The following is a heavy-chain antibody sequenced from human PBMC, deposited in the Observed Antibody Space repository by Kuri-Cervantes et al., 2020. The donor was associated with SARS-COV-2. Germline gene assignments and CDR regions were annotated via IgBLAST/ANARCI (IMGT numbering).Heavy chain of an antibody. J-gene: IGHJ4*02. CDR3: ARERAGYRSGGSCYRGGRFDY. V-gene: IGHV3-7*01. Sequence: GESLKISCAASGFTFGSYWMSWVRQAPGKGLEWVANIKQDGSEKYYVDSVKGRFTISRDNAKNSLYLQMNSLRAEDTAVYYCARERAGYRSGGSCYRGGRFDYWGQGTLVTVSS. CDR1: GFTFGSYW. D-gene: IGHD2-15*01. CDR2: IKQDGSEK.